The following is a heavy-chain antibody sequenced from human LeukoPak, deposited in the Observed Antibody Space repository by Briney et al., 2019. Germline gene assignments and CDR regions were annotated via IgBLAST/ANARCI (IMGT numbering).Heavy chain of an antibody. Sequence: GGSLRPSCAASGFTFSSYAMSWVRQAPGKGLEWVANINQDGSEKYYVDSVKGRFTISRDNAKNSLYLQMNSLRAEDTAVYYCAREGCSGGSCYHNWFDPWGQGTLVTVSS. CDR1: GFTFSSYA. J-gene: IGHJ5*02. D-gene: IGHD2-15*01. CDR3: AREGCSGGSCYHNWFDP. CDR2: INQDGSEK. V-gene: IGHV3-7*01.